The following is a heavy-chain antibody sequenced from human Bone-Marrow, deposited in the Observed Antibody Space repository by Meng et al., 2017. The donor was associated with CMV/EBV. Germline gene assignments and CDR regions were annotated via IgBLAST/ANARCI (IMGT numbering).Heavy chain of an antibody. CDR3: ARGGRYAGFDP. CDR1: GGSVSSGNCY. V-gene: IGHV4-39*07. CDR2: INHSGST. D-gene: IGHD1-1*01. Sequence: SETLSLTCTVSGGSVSSGNCYWSWIRQPPGKGLEWIGEINHSGSTNYNPSLKSRVTISVDTSKDQFSLKLSSVTAADTAVYYCARGGRYAGFDPWGQGTLVTVSS. J-gene: IGHJ5*02.